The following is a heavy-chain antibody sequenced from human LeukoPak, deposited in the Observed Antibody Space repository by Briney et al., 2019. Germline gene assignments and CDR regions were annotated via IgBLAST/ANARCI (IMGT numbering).Heavy chain of an antibody. V-gene: IGHV1-18*01. Sequence: ASVKVSCKASGYTFTSYGISWVRQAPGQGLEWMGWISAYNGNKNYAQKLQGRVTMTTDTSTSTAYMELRSLRSDDTAVYYCAREVWFGELSERTLDYWGQGTLVTFT. CDR1: GYTFTSYG. J-gene: IGHJ4*02. D-gene: IGHD3-10*01. CDR3: AREVWFGELSERTLDY. CDR2: ISAYNGNK.